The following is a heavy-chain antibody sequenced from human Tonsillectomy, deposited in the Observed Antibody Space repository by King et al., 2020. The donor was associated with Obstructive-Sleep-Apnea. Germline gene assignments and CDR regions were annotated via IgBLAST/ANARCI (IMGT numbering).Heavy chain of an antibody. J-gene: IGHJ4*02. CDR1: GGSISSGGYY. CDR2: IYYSGST. Sequence: VQLQESGPGLVKPSQTLSLTCTVSGGSISSGGYYWSWIRQHPGKGLEWIGYIYYSGSTSYNPSLKSRVTISVDTYKNQFSLKLSSVTAADTAVYYCARAGSWGTVPDFDYWGQGTLVTVSS. V-gene: IGHV4-31*03. CDR3: ARAGSWGTVPDFDY. D-gene: IGHD3-16*01.